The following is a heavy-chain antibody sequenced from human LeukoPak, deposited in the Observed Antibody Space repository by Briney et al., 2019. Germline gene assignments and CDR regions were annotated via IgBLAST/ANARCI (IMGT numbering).Heavy chain of an antibody. Sequence: SETLSLTCTVSGGSISSSSYYWGWLRQPPGKGLEGIVRLYYSGSTYYNPALKSRVTISIDTSKNQFSLKLSSVTAADTAVYYCAAPPSVLYYSDPGSYYSWGFDPWGQGTLVTVSS. J-gene: IGHJ5*02. D-gene: IGHD3-10*01. V-gene: IGHV4-39*07. CDR1: GGSISSSSYY. CDR3: AAPPSVLYYSDPGSYYSWGFDP. CDR2: LYYSGST.